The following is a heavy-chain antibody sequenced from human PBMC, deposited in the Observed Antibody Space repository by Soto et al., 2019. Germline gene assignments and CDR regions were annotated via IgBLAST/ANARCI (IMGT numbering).Heavy chain of an antibody. CDR2: IYYSGST. V-gene: IGHV4-31*03. D-gene: IGHD3-16*01. J-gene: IGHJ4*02. Sequence: TLSLTCTVSGGSISSDGYYWSWIRQHPGKGLEWIGNIYYSGSTYYNPSLKSRVTISVDTSKNQFSLKLSSVTAADTAVYYCARIDYVLHVSGCYFDDWRQGTPVTVSS. CDR1: GGSISSDGYY. CDR3: ARIDYVLHVSGCYFDD.